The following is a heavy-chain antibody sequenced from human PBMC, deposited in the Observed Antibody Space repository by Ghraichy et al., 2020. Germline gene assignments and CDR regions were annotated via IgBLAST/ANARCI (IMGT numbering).Heavy chain of an antibody. D-gene: IGHD3-16*01. J-gene: IGHJ4*02. V-gene: IGHV3-48*02. Sequence: GGSLRLSCGASEFTFSRDSMNWVHQAPGKGLEWVAYISNSSRTIYYADSVKGRFTISRDNAQKSLYLRMSSLREEDTAVYYCARGGGLDYWGQGTRVTVSS. CDR2: ISNSSRTI. CDR3: ARGGGLDY. CDR1: EFTFSRDS.